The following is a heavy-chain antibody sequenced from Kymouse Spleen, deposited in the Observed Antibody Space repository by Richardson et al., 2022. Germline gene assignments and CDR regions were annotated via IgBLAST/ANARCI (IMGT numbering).Heavy chain of an antibody. V-gene: IGHV4-59*01. CDR3: ARVLAGVPDAFDI. D-gene: IGHD6-19*01. Sequence: QVQLQESGPGLVKPSETLSLTCTVSGGSISSYYWSWIRQPPGKGLEWIGYIYYSGSTNYNPSLKSRVTISVDTSKNQFSLKLSSVTAADTAVYYCARVLAGVPDAFDIWGQGTMVTVSS. J-gene: IGHJ3*02. CDR1: GGSISSYY. CDR2: IYYSGST.